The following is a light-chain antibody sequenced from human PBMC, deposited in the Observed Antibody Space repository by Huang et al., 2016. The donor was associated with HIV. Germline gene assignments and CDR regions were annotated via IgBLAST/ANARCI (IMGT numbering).Light chain of an antibody. J-gene: IGKJ4*01. V-gene: IGKV3-11*01. Sequence: EIVLTQSPATLSLSPGKRATLSCRASQSVNSSLAWYQQKPGQAPRLLIYDASNRATGIPARCSCSGSGTDFTLTISNVQSEDFAVYYCQQRSAWPLTFGGGTKVEI. CDR1: QSVNSS. CDR2: DAS. CDR3: QQRSAWPLT.